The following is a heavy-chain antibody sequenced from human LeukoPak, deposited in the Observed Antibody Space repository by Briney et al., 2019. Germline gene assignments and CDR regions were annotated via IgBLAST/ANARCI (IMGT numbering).Heavy chain of an antibody. CDR3: ARFSRMVRGVILY. Sequence: SETLSLTCTVSGGSISSSSYYWGWIRQPPGKGLEWIGSIYYSGSTYYNPSLKSRVTISVDTSKNQFSLKRSSVTAADTAVYYCARFSRMVRGVILYWGQGTLVTVSS. CDR2: IYYSGST. J-gene: IGHJ4*02. V-gene: IGHV4-39*01. CDR1: GGSISSSSYY. D-gene: IGHD3-10*01.